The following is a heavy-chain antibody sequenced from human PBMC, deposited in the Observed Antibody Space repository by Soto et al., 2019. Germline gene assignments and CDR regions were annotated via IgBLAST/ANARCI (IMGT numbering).Heavy chain of an antibody. CDR1: GFSLRSSGMG. Sequence: QITLKESGPTVVKPTQTLTLTCTFSGFSLRSSGMGVGWIRQPPGKALEWLALIYWDDDKRYSPSLKSRLNITKDNFKNQVVLTMTNMVPVDTATYFCVYSSRWLQLRDAFDIWGQGTMVTVSS. J-gene: IGHJ3*02. CDR2: IYWDDDK. CDR3: VYSSRWLQLRDAFDI. D-gene: IGHD1-1*01. V-gene: IGHV2-5*02.